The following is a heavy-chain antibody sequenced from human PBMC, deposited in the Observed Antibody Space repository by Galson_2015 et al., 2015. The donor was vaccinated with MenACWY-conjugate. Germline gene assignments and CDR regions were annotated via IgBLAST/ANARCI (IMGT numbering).Heavy chain of an antibody. CDR3: TREVHGGSFH. CDR1: GYSFTSYN. D-gene: IGHD1-26*01. V-gene: IGHV1-46*03. Sequence: SVKVSCKASGYSFTSYNMHWVRQAPGQGLEWMGIINPTSGSTTYTQKFQGSVTMTRDTSTSTVYMELSSLRSDDTAVYFCTREVHGGSFHWGQGTVVTVSS. CDR2: INPTSGST. J-gene: IGHJ4*02.